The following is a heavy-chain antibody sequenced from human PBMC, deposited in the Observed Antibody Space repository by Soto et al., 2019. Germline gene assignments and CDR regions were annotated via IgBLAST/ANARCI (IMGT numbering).Heavy chain of an antibody. D-gene: IGHD1-26*01. Sequence: EDQLVESGGGLVQPGGSLRLTCAVSGFSFRSDWMNWVRQAPGKGLEWVAHTNQDGSEKYYLDSVKGRFTIFRDNAKNSMWRQMNGLRAGDTAVCYCPGGVGDAIWGQGTLVTVSS. CDR1: GFSFRSDW. CDR3: PGGVGDAI. CDR2: TNQDGSEK. J-gene: IGHJ4*02. V-gene: IGHV3-7*04.